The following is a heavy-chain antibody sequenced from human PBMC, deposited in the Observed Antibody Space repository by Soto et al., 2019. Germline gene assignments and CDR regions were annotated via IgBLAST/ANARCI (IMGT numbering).Heavy chain of an antibody. CDR3: ARSGRTFGGVV. CDR1: GASMTDYF. D-gene: IGHD3-16*01. J-gene: IGHJ4*02. CDR2: MFYNGYA. Sequence: QVQLRESGPGLVKPSETLSLTCTVSGASMTDYFVSWIRQPPGKPLEYIGFMFYNGYADYNPSLRSRVTMSIDASSNQVSLRLTSVTAADTAIYYCARSGRTFGGVVWCQGILVSVSS. V-gene: IGHV4-59*01.